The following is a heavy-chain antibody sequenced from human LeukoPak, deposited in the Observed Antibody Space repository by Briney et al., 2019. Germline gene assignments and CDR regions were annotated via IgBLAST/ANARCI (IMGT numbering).Heavy chain of an antibody. V-gene: IGHV3-21*01. CDR2: ISGSSSYI. J-gene: IGHJ6*04. CDR1: GFTFSRYS. Sequence: GGSLRLSCAASGFTFSRYSMNWVRQAPGKGLEWVSSISGSSSYIYYADSVKGRFTISRDNAKNSLYLQMNSLRAEDTAVYYCAELGITMIGGVWGKGTTVAISS. CDR3: AELGITMIGGV. D-gene: IGHD3-10*02.